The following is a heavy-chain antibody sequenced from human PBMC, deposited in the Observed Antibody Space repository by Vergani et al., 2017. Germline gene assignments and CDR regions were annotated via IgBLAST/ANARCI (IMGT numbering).Heavy chain of an antibody. Sequence: EVQLVESGGGSVQPGGSLRLSCAASGFTFSSYWMHWVRQAPGKGLVWVSRINSDGSSTSYADSVKGRFTISRDNAKNTLYLQMNSLRAEDTAVYYCAXDLLPNYDFWSGYSHAYYYYYGMDVWGQXP. CDR2: INSDGSST. CDR1: GFTFSSYW. CDR3: AXDLLPNYDFWSGYSHAYYYYYGMDV. V-gene: IGHV3-74*01. D-gene: IGHD3-3*01. J-gene: IGHJ6*02.